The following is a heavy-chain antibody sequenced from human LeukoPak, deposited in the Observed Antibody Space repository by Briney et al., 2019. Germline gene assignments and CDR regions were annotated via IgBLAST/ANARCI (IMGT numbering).Heavy chain of an antibody. D-gene: IGHD3-22*01. CDR3: ARVGRERYYYDSSGYYPNWFDP. J-gene: IGHJ5*02. V-gene: IGHV4-34*01. CDR2: INHSGST. Sequence: SETLSLTCSVSGGSINTGGFYWSWIRQPPGKGLEWIGEINHSGSTNYNPSLKSRVTISVDTSKNQFSLKLSSVTAADTAVYYCARVGRERYYYDSSGYYPNWFDPWGQGTLVTVSS. CDR1: GGSINTGGFY.